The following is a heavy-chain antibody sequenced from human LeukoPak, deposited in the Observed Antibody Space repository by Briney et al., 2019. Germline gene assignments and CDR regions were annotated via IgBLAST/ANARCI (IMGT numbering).Heavy chain of an antibody. CDR3: ARHGGNSDYFDY. Sequence: ASVKVSCKASGYTFTSYGISWVRQAPGQGLEWMGWISPYNGRTSYAQKLQDRGTMTTDTSTSTAYTELRSLTSDDTAVYYCARHGGNSDYFDYWGQGTLVTVSS. V-gene: IGHV1-18*01. D-gene: IGHD4-23*01. CDR1: GYTFTSYG. J-gene: IGHJ4*02. CDR2: ISPYNGRT.